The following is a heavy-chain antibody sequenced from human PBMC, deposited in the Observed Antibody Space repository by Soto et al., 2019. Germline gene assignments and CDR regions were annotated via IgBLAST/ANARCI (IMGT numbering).Heavy chain of an antibody. J-gene: IGHJ4*02. CDR1: GYSFTSYW. D-gene: IGHD2-15*01. Sequence: PGESLKISCKGFGYSFTSYWIGWVRQMPGKGLEWMGIIYAADSDTRYSTSFQGQVTITADKAISTAYLQWSSLKASDTAMYYCARHHGGYNSFGRSDYWGQGTLVTVSS. V-gene: IGHV5-51*01. CDR2: IYAADSDT. CDR3: ARHHGGYNSFGRSDY.